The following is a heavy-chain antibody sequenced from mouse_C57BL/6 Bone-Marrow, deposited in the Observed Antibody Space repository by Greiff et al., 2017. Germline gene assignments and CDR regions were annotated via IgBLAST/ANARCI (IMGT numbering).Heavy chain of an antibody. Sequence: VQLQQSGAELARPGASVKLSCKASGYTFTSYGISWVKQRTGQGLEWIGEIYPRSGNTYYNEKFKGKATLTADKSSSAAYMELRSLTSEDSAVYFGARRATGVATRAWFAYWGQGTLVTVSA. V-gene: IGHV1-81*01. D-gene: IGHD1-1*01. CDR1: GYTFTSYG. CDR3: ARRATGVATRAWFAY. J-gene: IGHJ3*01. CDR2: IYPRSGNT.